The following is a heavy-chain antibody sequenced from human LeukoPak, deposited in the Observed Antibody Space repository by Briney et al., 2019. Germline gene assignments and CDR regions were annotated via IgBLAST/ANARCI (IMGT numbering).Heavy chain of an antibody. Sequence: ASLKVSCKASGYTFTVHYLHWLRQAPGQGLEWMGWIKPDSGATNFAQNFQGTVTMTSDTSINTAYMELSSLTSDDTAMYYCARDHDYGPDYWGQGTLVTVSA. D-gene: IGHD4/OR15-4a*01. V-gene: IGHV1-2*02. CDR3: ARDHDYGPDY. CDR1: GYTFTVHY. J-gene: IGHJ4*02. CDR2: IKPDSGAT.